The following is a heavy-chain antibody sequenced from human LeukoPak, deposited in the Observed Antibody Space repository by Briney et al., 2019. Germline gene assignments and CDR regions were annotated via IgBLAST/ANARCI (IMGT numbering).Heavy chain of an antibody. CDR3: ARDRGRIAVAGANFDY. CDR1: GYTFTSYC. J-gene: IGHJ4*02. V-gene: IGHV1-18*01. Sequence: ASVKVSCMASGYTFTSYCISWVRQAPGQGLEWMGWISAYNGNTNYAQKLQGRVTMTTDTSTRTAYMELRSLRSDDTPVYYCARDRGRIAVAGANFDYWGQGTLVTVSS. CDR2: ISAYNGNT. D-gene: IGHD6-19*01.